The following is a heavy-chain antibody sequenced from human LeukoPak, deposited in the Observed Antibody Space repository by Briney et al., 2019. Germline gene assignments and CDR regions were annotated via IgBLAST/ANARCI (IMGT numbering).Heavy chain of an antibody. CDR2: INHSGST. D-gene: IGHD5-12*01. J-gene: IGHJ4*02. CDR3: ARGSIIVATIEFDY. Sequence: SETLSLTCAVYGGSFSGYYWSWIRQSPGKGLEYIGEINHSGSTNYNPSLKSRVTISVDTSKNQFSLKLSSVTAADTAVYYCARGSIIVATIEFDYWGQGTLVTVSS. CDR1: GGSFSGYY. V-gene: IGHV4-34*01.